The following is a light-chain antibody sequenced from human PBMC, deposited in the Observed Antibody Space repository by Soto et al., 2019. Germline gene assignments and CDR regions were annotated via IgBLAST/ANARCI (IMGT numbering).Light chain of an antibody. V-gene: IGKV3-15*01. CDR3: QEYLNWPWA. Sequence: EIVMTQSPPTLSVSPGEGVTLSCKASQSISNYLAWYQHKPGQAPRLLINGASIRATGFPARFSGSGSGEDFTLTISCVQSEDFAVYYCQEYLNWPWAFGQGTKVEIK. J-gene: IGKJ1*01. CDR1: QSISNY. CDR2: GAS.